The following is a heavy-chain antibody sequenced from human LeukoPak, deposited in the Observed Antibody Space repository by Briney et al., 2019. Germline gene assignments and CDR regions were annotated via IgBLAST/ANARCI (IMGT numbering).Heavy chain of an antibody. CDR3: ARTRVPAGMGIDY. CDR2: IYSDGST. D-gene: IGHD2-2*01. Sequence: PGGSLRLSCAASGFTFSSNYMSWVRQAPGKGLEWVSVIYSDGSTYYADSVKGRFTISRDNSKNTLYLQMNSLRAEDTAVYYCARTRVPAGMGIDYWGQGTLVTVSS. V-gene: IGHV3-53*01. J-gene: IGHJ4*02. CDR1: GFTFSSNY.